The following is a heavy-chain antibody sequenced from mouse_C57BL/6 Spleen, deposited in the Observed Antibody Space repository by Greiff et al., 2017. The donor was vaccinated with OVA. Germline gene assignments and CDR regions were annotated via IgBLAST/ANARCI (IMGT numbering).Heavy chain of an antibody. CDR3: ARANWDPYWYFDV. V-gene: IGHV7-3*01. CDR2: IRNKANGYTT. J-gene: IGHJ1*03. D-gene: IGHD4-1*01. CDR1: GFTFTDYY. Sequence: EVHLVESGGGLVQPGGSLSLSCAASGFTFTDYYMSWVRQPPGKALEWLGFIRNKANGYTTEYSASVKGQFTISRDNSQSILYLQMNALRAEDSATYYCARANWDPYWYFDVWGTGTTVTVSS.